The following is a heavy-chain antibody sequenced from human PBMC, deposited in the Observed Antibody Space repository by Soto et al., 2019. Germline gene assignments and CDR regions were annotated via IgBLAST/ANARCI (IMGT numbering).Heavy chain of an antibody. Sequence: SVKVSCKASGGTFSSYTISWVRQAPGQGLEWMGRIIPILGIANYAQKFQGRVTITADKSTSTAYMELSSLRSEDTAVYYCASDSKQWLVLDYYYYMDVWGKGTTVTVSS. CDR3: ASDSKQWLVLDYYYYMDV. J-gene: IGHJ6*03. CDR1: GGTFSSYT. CDR2: IIPILGIA. V-gene: IGHV1-69*02. D-gene: IGHD6-19*01.